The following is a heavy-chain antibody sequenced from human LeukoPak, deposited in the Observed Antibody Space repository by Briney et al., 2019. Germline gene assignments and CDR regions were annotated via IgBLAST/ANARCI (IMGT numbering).Heavy chain of an antibody. Sequence: PGGSLRLSCAASGFSFSSYSMNWVRQAPGKGLEWVGRSENKAKSYTTEYAASVTGRFSISRDDSKNSLYLQMNSLKTEDTAVYYCASDGPGYYYGMDVWGQGTTVTVSS. J-gene: IGHJ6*02. CDR2: SENKAKSYTT. CDR3: ASDGPGYYYGMDV. CDR1: GFSFSSYS. V-gene: IGHV3-72*01.